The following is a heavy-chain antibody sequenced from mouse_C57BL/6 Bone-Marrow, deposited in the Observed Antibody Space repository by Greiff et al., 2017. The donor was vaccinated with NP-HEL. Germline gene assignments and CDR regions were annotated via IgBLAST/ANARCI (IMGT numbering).Heavy chain of an antibody. Sequence: VQLQQPGAELVRPGSSVKLSCKASGYTFTSYWMHWVKQRPIQGLEWIGNIDPSDSETHYNQKFKDKATLTVDKSSSTAYMQLSSLTSEDSAVYYGARESFSTTVVADFDYWGRGTALTVTS. J-gene: IGHJ2*01. CDR1: GYTFTSYW. V-gene: IGHV1-52*01. CDR3: ARESFSTTVVADFDY. D-gene: IGHD1-1*01. CDR2: IDPSDSET.